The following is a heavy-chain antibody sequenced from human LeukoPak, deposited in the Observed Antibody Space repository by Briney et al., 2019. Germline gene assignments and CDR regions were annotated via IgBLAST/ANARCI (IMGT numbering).Heavy chain of an antibody. V-gene: IGHV3-74*01. Sequence: GGSLRLSCAASGFTFSSYWMHWVRQDPRKGLVWVSRINGDGRNINYADSVRGRFTISRDNAKNTLYLQMNSLRAEDTAVYYCAKVVGSVEIDYWGQGTLVTVSS. J-gene: IGHJ4*02. CDR1: GFTFSSYW. D-gene: IGHD2-15*01. CDR2: INGDGRNI. CDR3: AKVVGSVEIDY.